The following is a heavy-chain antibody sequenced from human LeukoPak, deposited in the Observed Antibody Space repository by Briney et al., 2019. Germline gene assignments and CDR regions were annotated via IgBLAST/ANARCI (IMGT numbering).Heavy chain of an antibody. Sequence: PSETLSLTCVVSGYSISSDFYWGWVRQSPGKALEWIGTMYHSGITHYNPSLKSRVTISLDTSRNQFSLKVTSVTAADTAVYYCARDGWGPIIGHPRDWGQGTLVTVSS. CDR2: MYHSGIT. CDR1: GYSISSDFY. CDR3: ARDGWGPIIGHPRD. D-gene: IGHD1-20*01. J-gene: IGHJ4*02. V-gene: IGHV4-38-2*02.